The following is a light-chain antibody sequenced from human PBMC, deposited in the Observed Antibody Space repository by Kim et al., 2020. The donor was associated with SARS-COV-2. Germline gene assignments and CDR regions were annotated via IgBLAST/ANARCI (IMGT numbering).Light chain of an antibody. CDR1: QNIGTY. Sequence: SVRDRVTITCRANQNIGTYLNWYQHKPGKAPQLLIYAASSLRSGVPSRFSGSGSGTDFTLTISSLQPDDFATYYCQQSYSTPLHSFGQGTKLEI. CDR2: AAS. J-gene: IGKJ2*03. CDR3: QQSYSTPLHS. V-gene: IGKV1-39*01.